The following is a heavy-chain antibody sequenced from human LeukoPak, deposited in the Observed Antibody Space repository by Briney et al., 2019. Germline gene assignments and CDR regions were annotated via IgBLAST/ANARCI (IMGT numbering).Heavy chain of an antibody. D-gene: IGHD6-19*01. CDR1: GLTFSSYS. J-gene: IGHJ4*02. Sequence: GGSLRLSCAASGLTFSSYSMNWVRQAPGKGLEWVSSISSSSSYIYYADSVKGRFTISRDNAKNSLYLQMNSLRAEDTAVYYCARAPIAVAYFDYWGQGTLVTVSS. V-gene: IGHV3-21*01. CDR3: ARAPIAVAYFDY. CDR2: ISSSSSYI.